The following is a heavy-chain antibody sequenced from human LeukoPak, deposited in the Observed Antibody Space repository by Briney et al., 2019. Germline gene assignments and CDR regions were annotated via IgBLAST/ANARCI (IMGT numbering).Heavy chain of an antibody. D-gene: IGHD3-16*02. CDR2: ISYDGSNK. J-gene: IGHJ5*02. CDR1: GFTFSSYG. Sequence: PGGSLRLSCAASGFTFSSYGMHWVRQAPGKGLEWVAVISYDGSNKYYADSVKDRFTISRDNSKNTLYLQMNSLRAEDTAVYYCAKDTAVRYRLINWFDPWGQGTLVTVSS. CDR3: AKDTAVRYRLINWFDP. V-gene: IGHV3-30*18.